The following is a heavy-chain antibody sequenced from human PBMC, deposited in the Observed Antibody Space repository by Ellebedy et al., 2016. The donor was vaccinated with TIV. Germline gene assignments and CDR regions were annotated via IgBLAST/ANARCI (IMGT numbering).Heavy chain of an antibody. CDR3: ARRRDYYYYGMDV. Sequence: SETLSLTCTVSGGSISSYYWSWIRQPPGKGLEWIGYIYYSGSTNYNPSLKSRVTISVDTSKNQFSLKLSSVTAADTAVYYCARRRDYYYYGMDVWGQGTTVTVSS. V-gene: IGHV4-59*08. CDR1: GGSISSYY. J-gene: IGHJ6*02. CDR2: IYYSGST.